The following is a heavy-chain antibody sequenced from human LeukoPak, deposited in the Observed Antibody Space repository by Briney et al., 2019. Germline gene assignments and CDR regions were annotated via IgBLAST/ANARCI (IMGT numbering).Heavy chain of an antibody. V-gene: IGHV4-61*01. CDR3: ARSGYGYWDY. CDR1: GVSVSSGSYY. Sequence: SETLSLTCTVSGVSVSSGSYYWSWIRQPPGKGLEWIGYINYSESTNYNPSLKSRVTISVDTSENQFSLKVSSVTAADTAVYYCARSGYGYWDYWGQGILVTVSS. CDR2: INYSEST. J-gene: IGHJ4*02. D-gene: IGHD5-18*01.